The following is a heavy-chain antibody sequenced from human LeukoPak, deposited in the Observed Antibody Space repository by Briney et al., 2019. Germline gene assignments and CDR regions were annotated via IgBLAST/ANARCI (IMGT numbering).Heavy chain of an antibody. Sequence: GGSLRLSCAASGFTFDDYAMHWVRQAPGKGLEWVSGISWNSGSIGYADSVKSRFTISRDNAKNSLYLQMNSLRAEDTALYYCAKARYSSSWYYFDYWGQGTLVTVSS. V-gene: IGHV3-9*01. CDR3: AKARYSSSWYYFDY. CDR2: ISWNSGSI. J-gene: IGHJ4*02. CDR1: GFTFDDYA. D-gene: IGHD6-13*01.